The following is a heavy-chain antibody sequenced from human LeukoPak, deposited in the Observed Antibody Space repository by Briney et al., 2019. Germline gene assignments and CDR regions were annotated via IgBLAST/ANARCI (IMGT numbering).Heavy chain of an antibody. V-gene: IGHV4-59*08. Sequence: PSETLSLTCTVSGGSISSYYWSWIRQPPGKGLEWIGYIYYSGSTNYNPSLKSRVTISVDTSKNQFSLRLSSVTAADTAVYYCARARDTNPFDYWGQGTLVTVSS. CDR1: GGSISSYY. CDR2: IYYSGST. J-gene: IGHJ4*02. CDR3: ARARDTNPFDY. D-gene: IGHD5-24*01.